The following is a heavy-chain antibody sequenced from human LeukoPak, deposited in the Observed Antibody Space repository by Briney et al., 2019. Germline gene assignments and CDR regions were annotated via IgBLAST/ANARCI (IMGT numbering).Heavy chain of an antibody. V-gene: IGHV1-46*01. CDR3: VREFVGGTFDY. Sequence: ASVKVSCKASGYTFTTYYIHWMRQTPGQGGEGMGGRYADAGTTDHVQRFRERVVITAETATRKVYMELRSLTSKDTGVYYCVREFVGGTFDYWGQGALITVSA. D-gene: IGHD3-3*01. J-gene: IGHJ4*02. CDR2: RYADAGTT. CDR1: GYTFTTYY.